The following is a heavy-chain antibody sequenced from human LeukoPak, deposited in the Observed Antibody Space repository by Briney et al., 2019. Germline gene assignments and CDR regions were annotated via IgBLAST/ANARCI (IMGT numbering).Heavy chain of an antibody. CDR3: ARDRGIVAKTHRPFYKDV. Sequence: ASVKVSCKASGGTFSSYAISWVRQAPGQGLEWMGGITPIFGTANYAQKFQGRVTITTDESTSTAYMELSSLRSEDTAVYYCARDRGIVAKTHRPFYKDVWGKGTTVTVSS. V-gene: IGHV1-69*05. CDR1: GGTFSSYA. D-gene: IGHD5-12*01. J-gene: IGHJ6*03. CDR2: ITPIFGTA.